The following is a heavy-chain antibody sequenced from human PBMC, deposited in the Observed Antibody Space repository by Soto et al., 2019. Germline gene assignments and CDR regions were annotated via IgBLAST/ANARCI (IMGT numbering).Heavy chain of an antibody. CDR3: ARDLAVALIEY. CDR2: ISAYNGNT. CDR1: GYSFTSYG. D-gene: IGHD6-19*01. V-gene: IGHV1-18*01. Sequence: QVQLVQSGAEVKKPGASVKFSCKASGYSFTSYGISWVRQAPGQGLEWMGWISAYNGNTKYAQKLQGRVTMTKDTSTSAADMELMSLRSDDTAVYYFARDLAVALIEYWGQGTLVSVSS. J-gene: IGHJ4*02.